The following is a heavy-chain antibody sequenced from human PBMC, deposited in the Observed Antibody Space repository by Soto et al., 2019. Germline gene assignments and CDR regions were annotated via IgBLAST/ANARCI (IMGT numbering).Heavy chain of an antibody. CDR1: GGSISSGDYY. CDR3: ARNYGGNSDAFDI. D-gene: IGHD4-17*01. CDR2: IYYSGST. V-gene: IGHV4-30-4*01. J-gene: IGHJ3*02. Sequence: LCGGSISSGDYYWSWIRQPPGKGLEWIGYIYYSGSTYYNPSLKSRVTISVDTSKNQFSLKLSSVTAADTAVYYCARNYGGNSDAFDIWGQGTMVTVSS.